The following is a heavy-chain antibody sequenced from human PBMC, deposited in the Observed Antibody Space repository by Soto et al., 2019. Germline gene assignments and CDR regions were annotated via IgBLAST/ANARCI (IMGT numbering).Heavy chain of an antibody. CDR3: VKVRPRDGYNIHYDS. V-gene: IGHV3-9*01. D-gene: IGHD1-1*01. J-gene: IGHJ5*01. CDR2: ITWDSGNM. Sequence: EVQLVQSGGGLVQPGRSLRLSCEASGFPFDDYSLHWVRQAPGKGLEWVSGITWDSGNMNYADSVKGRFTISRDNGQNSLHLQMNSLRPEDTAVYFWVKVRPRDGYNIHYDSWGQGSLVTVSP. CDR1: GFPFDDYS.